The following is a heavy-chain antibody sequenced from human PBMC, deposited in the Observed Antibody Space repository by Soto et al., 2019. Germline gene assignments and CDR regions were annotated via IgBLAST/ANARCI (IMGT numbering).Heavy chain of an antibody. Sequence: ASVKVSCKVSGYTLTELSMHWVRQAPGKGLEWMGGFDPEDGETIYAQKFQGRVTLTRDTSISTAYMDLSRLRSDDTAVYYCVMQRGGVVYWGQGTLVTVSS. J-gene: IGHJ4*02. CDR3: VMQRGGVVY. CDR1: GYTLTELS. V-gene: IGHV1-24*01. CDR2: FDPEDGET. D-gene: IGHD6-25*01.